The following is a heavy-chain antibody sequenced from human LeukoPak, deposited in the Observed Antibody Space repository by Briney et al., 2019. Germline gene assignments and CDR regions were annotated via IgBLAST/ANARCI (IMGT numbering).Heavy chain of an antibody. CDR2: LYNGGDT. J-gene: IGHJ4*02. V-gene: IGHV3-66*01. CDR3: TTAQLYSGIWYGRDY. D-gene: IGHD6-13*01. Sequence: GGSLRLSCAASGFTVSSNYMSWVRQAPGKGLECVSVLYNGGDTYYADSVKGRFTISRDNSKNMVYLQMDSLRAEDTAVYYCTTAQLYSGIWYGRDYWGQGTLVTVSS. CDR1: GFTVSSNY.